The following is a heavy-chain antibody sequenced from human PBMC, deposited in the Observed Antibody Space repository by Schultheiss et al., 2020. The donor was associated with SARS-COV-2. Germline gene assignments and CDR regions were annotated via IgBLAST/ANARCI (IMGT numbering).Heavy chain of an antibody. CDR3: VKYSSVFDY. CDR2: ISSSSSYT. CDR1: GFTFDDYA. J-gene: IGHJ4*02. V-gene: IGHV3-11*06. D-gene: IGHD6-19*01. Sequence: GGSLRLSCAASGFTFDDYAMHWVRQAPGKGLEWVSYISSSSSYTNYADSVKGRFTISRDNSKNTLYLQMSSLRAEDTAVYYCVKYSSVFDYWGQGTLVTVSS.